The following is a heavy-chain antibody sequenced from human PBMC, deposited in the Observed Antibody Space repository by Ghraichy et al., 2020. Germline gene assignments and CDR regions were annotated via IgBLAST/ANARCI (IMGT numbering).Heavy chain of an antibody. D-gene: IGHD6-13*01. Sequence: GGSLRLSCAASGFTVSSNYMSWVRQAPGKGLEWVSVIYSGGSTYYADSVKGRFTISRDNSKNTLYLQMNSLRAEDTAVYYCASESSRDRYYFDYWGQGTLVTVSS. J-gene: IGHJ4*02. V-gene: IGHV3-53*01. CDR1: GFTVSSNY. CDR3: ASESSRDRYYFDY. CDR2: IYSGGST.